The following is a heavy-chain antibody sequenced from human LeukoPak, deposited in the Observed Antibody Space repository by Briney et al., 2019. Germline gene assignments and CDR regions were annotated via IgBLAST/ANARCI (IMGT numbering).Heavy chain of an antibody. CDR1: GGSFSGYY. J-gene: IGHJ5*02. V-gene: IGHV4-34*01. CDR2: INHSGST. D-gene: IGHD5-18*01. CDR3: AMIQLLRYGWFDP. Sequence: SETLSLTCAVYGGSFSGYYWSWIRQPPGKGLEWIGEINHSGSTNYNPSLKSRVTISVDTSKNQFSLKLSSVTAADTAVYYCAMIQLLRYGWFDPWGQGTLVTVSS.